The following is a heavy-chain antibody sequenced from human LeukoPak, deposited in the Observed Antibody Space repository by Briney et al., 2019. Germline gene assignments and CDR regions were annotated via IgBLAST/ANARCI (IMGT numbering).Heavy chain of an antibody. CDR2: ISSSSSYI. Sequence: GGSLRLSCAASGFTLSSYSMNWVRQAPGKGLEWVSSISSSSSYIYYADSVKGRFTIFRDNAKNSLYLQMNSLRAEDTAVYYCARDDRITMVRGVATFDYWGQGTLVTVSS. CDR1: GFTLSSYS. V-gene: IGHV3-21*01. CDR3: ARDDRITMVRGVATFDY. J-gene: IGHJ4*02. D-gene: IGHD3-10*01.